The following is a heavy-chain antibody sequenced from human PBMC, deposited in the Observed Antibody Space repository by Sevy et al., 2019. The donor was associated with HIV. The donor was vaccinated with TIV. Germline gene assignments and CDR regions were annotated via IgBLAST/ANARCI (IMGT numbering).Heavy chain of an antibody. CDR3: ARESASSGNGLDV. D-gene: IGHD3-3*01. CDR1: GFTFFAYT. CDR2: ISYDINNK. Sequence: GGSLRLSCAASGFTFFAYTMYWVRQAPGKGLEWVALISYDINNKYYADSVKGRFTISRDNGKNTLYLQMNSLRPEDTAVYYCARESASSGNGLDVWGQGTTVTVSS. V-gene: IGHV3-30-3*01. J-gene: IGHJ6*02.